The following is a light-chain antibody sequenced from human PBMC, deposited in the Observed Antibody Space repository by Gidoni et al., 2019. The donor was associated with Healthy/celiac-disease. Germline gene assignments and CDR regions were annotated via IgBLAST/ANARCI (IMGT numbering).Light chain of an antibody. V-gene: IGLV2-14*01. J-gene: IGLJ3*02. CDR1: SSDVGGYNY. CDR2: DVS. Sequence: QSGLTQPASVSGSPGQSITISCTGTSSDVGGYNYVSWYQQHPGKAPKLMVYDVSTRPSGVSNRFSVSKSGNTASLTISRLQAEDEADYYCSSYTSSSTWVFGGGTKLTVL. CDR3: SSYTSSSTWV.